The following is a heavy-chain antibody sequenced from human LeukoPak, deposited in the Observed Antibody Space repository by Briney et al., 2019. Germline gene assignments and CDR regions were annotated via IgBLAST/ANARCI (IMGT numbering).Heavy chain of an antibody. CDR2: IYYSGST. J-gene: IGHJ4*02. CDR3: ARGGCGGYDREEGLYY. Sequence: SETLSLTCSLSGDSLSSYYWSWIRQPPGEGLEWIGHIYYSGSTIHNPSLKSRVTISVDPSKNQFSLKLGSVTAADTAVYYWARGGCGGYDREEGLYYWGRGTLVSVSS. V-gene: IGHV4-59*01. D-gene: IGHD5-12*01. CDR1: GDSLSSYY.